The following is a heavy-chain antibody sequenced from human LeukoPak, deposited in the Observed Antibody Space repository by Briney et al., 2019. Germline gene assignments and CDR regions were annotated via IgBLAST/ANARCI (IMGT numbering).Heavy chain of an antibody. D-gene: IGHD3-10*01. CDR3: ARYYGLGSPFDY. V-gene: IGHV1-69*05. CDR2: IIPIFGTA. Sequence: SVKVSCKASGGTFSSYAISWVRQAPGQGLEWMGGIIPIFGTANYAQKFQGRVTITTDESTSTAYMELSSLRSEDTAVYYCARYYGLGSPFDYWGQGTLVTVSS. CDR1: GGTFSSYA. J-gene: IGHJ4*02.